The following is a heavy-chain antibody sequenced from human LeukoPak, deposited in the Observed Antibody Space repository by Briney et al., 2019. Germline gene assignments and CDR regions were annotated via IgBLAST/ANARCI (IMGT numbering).Heavy chain of an antibody. CDR3: ARKGRGSWYVDY. V-gene: IGHV3-7*03. J-gene: IGHJ4*02. CDR2: INHNGNVN. D-gene: IGHD6-13*01. CDR1: GFTFSSYW. Sequence: GGSLRLSCAASGFTFSSYWMNWARQAPGKGLEWVASINHNGNVNYYVDSVKGRFTISRDNAKNSLYLQMSNLRAEDTAVYYCARKGRGSWYVDYWGQGTLVTVSS.